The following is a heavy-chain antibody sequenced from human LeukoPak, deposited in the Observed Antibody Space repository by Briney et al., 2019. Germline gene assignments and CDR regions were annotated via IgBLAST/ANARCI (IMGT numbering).Heavy chain of an antibody. CDR2: ISSSSGYI. CDR1: GFTFSSCS. V-gene: IGHV3-21*01. Sequence: GGSLRLSCAASGFTFSSCSMNWVRQAPGKGLEWVSSISSSSGYIYYADSAKGRFTISRDNAKNSLYLQMNSLRAEDTAVYYCARGYGNYASGYWGQGTLVTVSS. D-gene: IGHD6-13*01. CDR3: ARGYGNYASGY. J-gene: IGHJ4*02.